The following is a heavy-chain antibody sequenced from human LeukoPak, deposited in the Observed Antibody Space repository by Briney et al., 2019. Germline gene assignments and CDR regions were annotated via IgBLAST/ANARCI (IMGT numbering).Heavy chain of an antibody. J-gene: IGHJ4*02. Sequence: PGGSLRLSCAVSGLTFSRCGMHWVRQAPGKGLEWVACIYSDGSNKYYVDSVKGRFTISRDNYENTVYLQMNSLRPEDTAVYYCAKDQGKYYLDYWGRGTPVTVSS. D-gene: IGHD3-10*01. CDR2: IYSDGSNK. V-gene: IGHV3-30*02. CDR1: GLTFSRCG. CDR3: AKDQGKYYLDY.